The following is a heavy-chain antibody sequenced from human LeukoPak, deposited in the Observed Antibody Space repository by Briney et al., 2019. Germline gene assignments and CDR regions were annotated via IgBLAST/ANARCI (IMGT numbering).Heavy chain of an antibody. J-gene: IGHJ4*02. CDR1: GFIFDDYA. CDR2: ISRNSGSI. V-gene: IGHV3-9*01. D-gene: IGHD1-26*01. Sequence: GGSLRLSCAASGFIFDDYAMYWVRQAPGKGLEWVSGISRNSGSIDYADSVKGRFTISRDNAKNSLYLQMNSLRVEDTALYYCAKGPSGSYVDSWGQGTLVTVSS. CDR3: AKGPSGSYVDS.